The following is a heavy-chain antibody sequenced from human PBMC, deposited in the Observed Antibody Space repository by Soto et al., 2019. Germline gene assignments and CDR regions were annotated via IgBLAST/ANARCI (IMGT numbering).Heavy chain of an antibody. CDR1: GGSISSSSHS. D-gene: IGHD2-15*01. CDR3: AARLLSYFSGGSCYPAAPVDM. V-gene: IGHV4-39*02. CDR2: VYYSGGT. J-gene: IGHJ3*02. Sequence: QLQLQESGPGLMKPSETLSLTCTVSGGSISSSSHSWVWIRQPPGKGPEWIGRVYYSGGTYYNPALALPLTISVDTSKYSFAPKLNCVTAADTAVYYCAARLLSYFSGGSCYPAAPVDMWGQGTMVTVSS.